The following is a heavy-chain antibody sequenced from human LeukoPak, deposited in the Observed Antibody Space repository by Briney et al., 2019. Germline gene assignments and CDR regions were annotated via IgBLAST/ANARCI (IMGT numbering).Heavy chain of an antibody. V-gene: IGHV4-38-2*02. CDR3: AREGSVQRDFDY. CDR1: GYSITSDYY. CDR2: IYHSGST. D-gene: IGHD5/OR15-5a*01. Sequence: PSETLSLTCSVSGYSITSDYYWGWIRQSPGKGLEWIGSIYHSGSTYYNPSLKSRLTISVDTSKNQFSLKLYSVTAADTAMYYCAREGSVQRDFDYWGQGTLVTVPS. J-gene: IGHJ4*02.